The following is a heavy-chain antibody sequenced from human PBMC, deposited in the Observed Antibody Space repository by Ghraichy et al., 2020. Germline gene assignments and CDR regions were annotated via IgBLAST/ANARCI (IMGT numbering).Heavy chain of an antibody. Sequence: GGSLRLSCAASGFTFSSYTMNWVRLAPGKGLEWVSSITSGSTGIYDADSVKGRFTISRDDAKNSLYLQMNSLRAEVTDVYYCARVNSSSGVVDWGQGTPVIVSS. CDR2: ITSGSTGI. D-gene: IGHD6-6*01. J-gene: IGHJ4*02. CDR1: GFTFSSYT. CDR3: ARVNSSSGVVD. V-gene: IGHV3-21*01.